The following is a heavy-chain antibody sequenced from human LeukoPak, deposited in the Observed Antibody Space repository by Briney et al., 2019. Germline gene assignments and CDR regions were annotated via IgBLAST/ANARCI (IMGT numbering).Heavy chain of an antibody. Sequence: GSLRLSCAASGFTFSSYEMNWVRQAPGKGLEWVSYISSSGSTIYYADSVKGRFTISRDNAKNSLYLQMNSLRAEDTAVYYCARVGHSYGLDYWGQGTLVTVSS. J-gene: IGHJ4*02. D-gene: IGHD5-18*01. V-gene: IGHV3-48*03. CDR3: ARVGHSYGLDY. CDR1: GFTFSSYE. CDR2: ISSSGSTI.